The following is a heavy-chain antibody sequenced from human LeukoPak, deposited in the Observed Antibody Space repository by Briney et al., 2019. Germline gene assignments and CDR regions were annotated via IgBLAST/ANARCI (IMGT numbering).Heavy chain of an antibody. Sequence: GGSLRLSCAASGFTFSSYDMHWVRQATGKGLEWVSAIGTAGDTYYPGSVKGRFTISRENAKNSLYLQMNSLRAEDTAVYYCARERVSYYYDSSGYDYWGQGTLVTVSS. CDR3: ARERVSYYYDSSGYDY. D-gene: IGHD3-22*01. CDR2: IGTAGDT. J-gene: IGHJ4*02. CDR1: GFTFSSYD. V-gene: IGHV3-13*01.